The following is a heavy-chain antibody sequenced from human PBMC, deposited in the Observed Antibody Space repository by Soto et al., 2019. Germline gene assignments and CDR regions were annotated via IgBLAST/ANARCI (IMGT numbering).Heavy chain of an antibody. CDR2: IIHSEST. J-gene: IGHJ4*02. D-gene: IGHD3-10*01. CDR1: GGSFSAYY. CDR3: ARLVYDTRLNYMYFDF. V-gene: IGHV4-34*12. Sequence: LSLTCAVYGGSFSAYYWSWVRQPPGKGLEWIGEIIHSESTKYNPSLKSRVTISVDTSKNQFSLKLTSVTAADTAIYFCARLVYDTRLNYMYFDFWGQGALVTVSS.